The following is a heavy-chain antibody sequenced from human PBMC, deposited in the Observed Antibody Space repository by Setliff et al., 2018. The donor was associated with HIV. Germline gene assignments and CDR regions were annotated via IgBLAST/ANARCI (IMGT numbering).Heavy chain of an antibody. CDR1: GGSISSGSYY. Sequence: PSETLSLTCTVSGGSISSGSYYWSWIRQPAGKGLEWIGHIYITGDTDYNPSLKSRVTISVDTSKNQFSLTLTSVTATDTAVYYCARVGYHGSGRYSFDYWGQGTLVTVSS. CDR3: ARVGYHGSGRYSFDY. V-gene: IGHV4-61*09. CDR2: IYITGDT. J-gene: IGHJ4*02. D-gene: IGHD3-10*01.